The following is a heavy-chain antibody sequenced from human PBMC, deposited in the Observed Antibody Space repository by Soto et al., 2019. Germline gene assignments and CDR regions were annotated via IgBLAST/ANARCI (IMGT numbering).Heavy chain of an antibody. CDR2: INPNSGGT. CDR1: GYTFTGYY. Sequence: ASVQVSCKASGYTFTGYYMHWVRQAPGQGLEWMGWINPNSGGTNYAQKFQGWVTMTRDTSISTAYMELSRLRSDDTAVYYCAREYSGYGIWYYYGMDVWGQGTTVTVSS. CDR3: AREYSGYGIWYYYGMDV. J-gene: IGHJ6*02. D-gene: IGHD5-12*01. V-gene: IGHV1-2*04.